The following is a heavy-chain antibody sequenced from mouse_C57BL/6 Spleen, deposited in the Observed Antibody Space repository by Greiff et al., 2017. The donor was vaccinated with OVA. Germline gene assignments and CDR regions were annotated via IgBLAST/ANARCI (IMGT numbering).Heavy chain of an antibody. Sequence: EVKLVESGGGLVQPGGSMKLSCVASGFTFSNYWMNWVRQSPEKGLEWVAQIRLKSDNYATHYAESVKGRFTISRDDSKSSVYLQMNNLRAEDTGIYYCTADFFITTVVATSGDYWGQGTTLTVSS. CDR3: TADFFITTVVATSGDY. CDR2: IRLKSDNYAT. D-gene: IGHD1-1*01. V-gene: IGHV6-3*01. J-gene: IGHJ2*01. CDR1: GFTFSNYW.